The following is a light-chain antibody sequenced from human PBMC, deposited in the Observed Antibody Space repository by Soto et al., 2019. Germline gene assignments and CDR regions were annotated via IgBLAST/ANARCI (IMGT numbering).Light chain of an antibody. J-gene: IGLJ2*01. CDR1: SSNIGGTNY. Sequence: QSVLTQPPSASGTPGQRVFIPCSGSSSNIGGTNYAYWYQQLPGAAPKLLMHSNNLRPSGVPERISGSKSGTSASLAISGLRSEDEAVYYCASWDGRLGAVIFGGGTKVTVL. CDR3: ASWDGRLGAVI. CDR2: SNN. V-gene: IGLV1-47*02.